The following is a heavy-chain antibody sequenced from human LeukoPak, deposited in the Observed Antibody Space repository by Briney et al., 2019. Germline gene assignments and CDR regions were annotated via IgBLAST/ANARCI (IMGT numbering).Heavy chain of an antibody. D-gene: IGHD3-10*01. CDR1: GFTFRNYW. V-gene: IGHV3-74*01. J-gene: IGHJ4*02. Sequence: PGGSLRLSCAASGFTFRNYWMHWVRQAPGKGLVWVSSIEGDGSRTNYADSVKGRFTISRDNAENTLYLQMNSLRGEDTAVYFCARATSGTSYEYWGREPWSPSRQ. CDR3: ARATSGTSYEY. CDR2: IEGDGSRT.